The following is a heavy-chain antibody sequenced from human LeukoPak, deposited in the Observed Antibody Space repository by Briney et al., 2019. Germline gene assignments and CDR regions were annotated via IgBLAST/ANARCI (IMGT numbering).Heavy chain of an antibody. CDR2: IKSKTDGGTT. D-gene: IGHD2-21*02. V-gene: IGHV3-15*07. Sequence: GGSLRLSCAASGFTFSNAWMNWVRQAPGKGLEWVGRIKSKTDGGTTDYAAPVKGRFTISRDDSKNTLYLQMNSLKTEDTAVYYCTTNPAYCGGDCYLVSDYWGQGTLVTVSS. CDR3: TTNPAYCGGDCYLVSDY. CDR1: GFTFSNAW. J-gene: IGHJ4*02.